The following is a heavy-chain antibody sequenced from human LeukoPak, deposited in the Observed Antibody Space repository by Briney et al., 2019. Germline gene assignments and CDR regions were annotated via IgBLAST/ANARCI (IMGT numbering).Heavy chain of an antibody. CDR3: ASLTPTPPSYYFDY. CDR2: IYYSGST. CDR1: GGSISSNSYY. V-gene: IGHV4-39*01. Sequence: SETLSLTCTVSGGSISSNSYYWGWIRQPPGKGLEWIGSIYYSGSTYYNPSLKSRVTISVDTSKNQFSLKLISVTAADTAVYYCASLTPTPPSYYFDYWGQGTRVTVSS. J-gene: IGHJ4*02. D-gene: IGHD1-14*01.